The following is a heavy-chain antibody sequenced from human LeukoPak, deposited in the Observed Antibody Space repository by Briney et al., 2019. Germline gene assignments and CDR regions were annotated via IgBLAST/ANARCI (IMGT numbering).Heavy chain of an antibody. CDR2: IIPMFRTP. CDR3: ASGDYCSNTSCYNGAFDI. V-gene: IGHV1-69*05. CDR1: GGTFSSYA. J-gene: IGHJ3*02. Sequence: SVKVSCKASGGTFSSYAISWVRQAPGQGLEWMGGIIPMFRTPKYAQKFQGRVTITTDEFTSTEYMEPSSLGPEDTAVYYCASGDYCSNTSCYNGAFDIWGQGTMVTVSS. D-gene: IGHD2-2*01.